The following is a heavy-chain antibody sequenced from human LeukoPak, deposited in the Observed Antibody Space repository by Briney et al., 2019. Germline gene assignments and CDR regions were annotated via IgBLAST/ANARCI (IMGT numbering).Heavy chain of an antibody. CDR1: GFTFSSYS. D-gene: IGHD3-10*01. V-gene: IGHV3-48*01. CDR3: ATHELKDAFDI. CDR2: ISSSSSTI. Sequence: GGSLRLSCAASGFTFSSYSMNWVRQAPGKGLEWVSYISSSSSTIYYADSVKGRFTISRDNAKNSLYLQMNSLRAEDTAVYHCATHELKDAFDIWGQGTMVTVSS. J-gene: IGHJ3*02.